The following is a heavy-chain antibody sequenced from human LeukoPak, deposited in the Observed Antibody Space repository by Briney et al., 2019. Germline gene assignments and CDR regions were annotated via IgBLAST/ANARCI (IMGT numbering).Heavy chain of an antibody. CDR3: AREEGSGCYDS. CDR1: GYTFTVYY. CDR2: INPNSGGT. Sequence: ASVKVSFKASGYTFTVYYMHWVRQAPGQGLEWMGWINPNSGGTNYAQKFQGRVTMTRDTSITTAYMELSRLRSDDTAVYYCAREEGSGCYDSWGQGTRLTVSS. D-gene: IGHD6-19*01. J-gene: IGHJ4*02. V-gene: IGHV1-2*02.